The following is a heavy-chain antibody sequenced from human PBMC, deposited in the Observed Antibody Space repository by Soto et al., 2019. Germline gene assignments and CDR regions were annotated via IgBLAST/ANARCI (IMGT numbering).Heavy chain of an antibody. J-gene: IGHJ4*02. CDR2: IYSAGST. CDR3: ARAREPEYSSAIFFDI. D-gene: IGHD5-18*01. V-gene: IGHV3-53*01. Sequence: LRLSCVASGLTVSSSYMSWVRQAPGKGLQWVSVIYSAGSTYYANSVKGRFTISRDISTNMVYLQISSLTDEDTAVYYCARAREPEYSSAIFFDIWGQGALVTVSS. CDR1: GLTVSSSY.